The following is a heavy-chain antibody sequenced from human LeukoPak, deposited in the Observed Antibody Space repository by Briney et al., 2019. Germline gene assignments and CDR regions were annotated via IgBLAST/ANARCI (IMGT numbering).Heavy chain of an antibody. CDR1: GGTFSSYA. Sequence: SVKVSCKASGGTFSSYAISWVRQAPGQGLEWMGGLIPIFGTANYAQKFQGRVTITTDESTSTAYMELSSLRSEDTAVYYCARSDCSSTSCYSGSDYWGQGTLVTVSS. CDR2: LIPIFGTA. J-gene: IGHJ4*02. D-gene: IGHD2-2*02. CDR3: ARSDCSSTSCYSGSDY. V-gene: IGHV1-69*05.